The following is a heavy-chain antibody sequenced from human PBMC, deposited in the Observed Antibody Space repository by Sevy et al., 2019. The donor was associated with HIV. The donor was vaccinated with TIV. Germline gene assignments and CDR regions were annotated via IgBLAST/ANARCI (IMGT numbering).Heavy chain of an antibody. CDR1: GFTFSNYW. J-gene: IGHJ6*03. CDR3: ARGGKATRHTRSDAFMDV. D-gene: IGHD3-3*01. CDR2: LNKDGSDT. Sequence: GGSLRLSCVASGFTFSNYWMHWVRQAPGKGLVWVSRLNKDGSDTNYADSVKGRFTISRDNAKNTLYLQMNSLRAEDTAVYHCARGGKATRHTRSDAFMDVWGKGTTVTVSS. V-gene: IGHV3-74*01.